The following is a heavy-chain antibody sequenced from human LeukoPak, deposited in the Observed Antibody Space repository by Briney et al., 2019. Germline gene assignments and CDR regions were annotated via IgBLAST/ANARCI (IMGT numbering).Heavy chain of an antibody. CDR2: IYSGGST. V-gene: IGHV3-53*01. CDR3: ARDSLITMVRENWFDP. Sequence: GGSLRLSCAASGFTVSSNYMSWARHAPGKGLEWGSVIYSGGSTYYADSLKGRFTISRDNAKNSLYLQMNSLRAEDTAVYYCARDSLITMVRENWFDPWGQGTLVTVSS. D-gene: IGHD3-10*01. J-gene: IGHJ5*02. CDR1: GFTVSSNY.